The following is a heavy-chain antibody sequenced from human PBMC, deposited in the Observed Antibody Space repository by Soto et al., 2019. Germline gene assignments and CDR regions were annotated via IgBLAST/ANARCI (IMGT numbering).Heavy chain of an antibody. V-gene: IGHV4-31*03. J-gene: IGHJ4*02. CDR3: ARDSGSPPFDY. Sequence: PSETLSLTCTVSGGSISSGGYYWSWIRQHPGKGLEWIGYIYYSGSTYCNPSLKSRVTISVDTSKNQLSLKLSSVTAADTAVYYCARDSGSPPFDYWGQGTLVTVSS. CDR1: GGSISSGGYY. D-gene: IGHD3-22*01. CDR2: IYYSGST.